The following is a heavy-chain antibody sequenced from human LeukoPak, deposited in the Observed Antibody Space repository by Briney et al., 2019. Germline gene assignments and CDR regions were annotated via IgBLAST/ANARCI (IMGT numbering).Heavy chain of an antibody. Sequence: ASVKVSFTASGGTFSSYAISWVRQAPGQGLEWMGGIIPIFGTANYAQKFQGRVTITADESTSTAYMELSSLRSEDTAVYYCAREQLKGEYYFDYWGQGTLVTVSS. D-gene: IGHD6-13*01. CDR2: IIPIFGTA. V-gene: IGHV1-69*01. CDR1: GGTFSSYA. J-gene: IGHJ4*02. CDR3: AREQLKGEYYFDY.